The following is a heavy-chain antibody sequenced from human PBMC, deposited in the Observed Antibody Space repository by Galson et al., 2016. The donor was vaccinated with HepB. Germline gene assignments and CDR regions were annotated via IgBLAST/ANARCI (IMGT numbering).Heavy chain of an antibody. CDR2: ISAASNT. D-gene: IGHD3-10*01. V-gene: IGHV3-23*01. CDR1: CFPFRRYA. J-gene: IGHJ4*02. CDR3: ANYLGYGSGRPGYFHS. Sequence: SLRLSCAASCFPFRRYAMSWVRQAPGKGLEWVSVISAASNTYYTDSVKGRFTISRDNSKTTLYLEMNSLRVEDTAVYFCANYLGYGSGRPGYFHSWGQGTLVTVSP.